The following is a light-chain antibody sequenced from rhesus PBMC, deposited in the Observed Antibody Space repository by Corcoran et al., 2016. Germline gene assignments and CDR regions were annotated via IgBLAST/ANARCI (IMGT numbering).Light chain of an antibody. CDR3: QQYSNWPRT. CDR2: GAS. Sequence: EIVLAQSPPTLSLSPGERATLSCRASQSVSSSFAWYQQKPGQAPRLLIDGASNRATGITDRFNGRGSGTDVTLNISSLEPEDFVGYYCQQYSNWPRTFGQGTKVEIK. V-gene: IGKV3-42*03. CDR1: QSVSSS. J-gene: IGKJ1*01.